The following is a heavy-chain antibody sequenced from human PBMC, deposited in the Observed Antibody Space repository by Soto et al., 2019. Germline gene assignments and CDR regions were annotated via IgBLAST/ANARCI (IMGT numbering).Heavy chain of an antibody. Sequence: EVQLVESGGGLVKPGGSLRLSYTVSGFIFSNALMSWVRQAPGKGLEWVGRIKSKADRGTTDYAAPVKGRFIISRNDSKDTLYLQMNGLKTEDTAVYYCTRDYDFDSWGQGTLVTVSS. J-gene: IGHJ4*02. D-gene: IGHD3-16*01. V-gene: IGHV3-15*01. CDR2: IKSKADRGTT. CDR3: TRDYDFDS. CDR1: GFIFSNAL.